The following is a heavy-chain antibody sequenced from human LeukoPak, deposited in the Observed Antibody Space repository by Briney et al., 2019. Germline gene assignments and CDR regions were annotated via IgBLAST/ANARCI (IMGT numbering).Heavy chain of an antibody. J-gene: IGHJ4*02. CDR3: ARGYCSSTSCGADFDY. CDR2: IYYSGST. D-gene: IGHD2-2*01. Sequence: TSETLSLTCTVSGGSISSYYWSWIRQPPGKGLEWIGYIYYSGSTNYNPSLKSRVTISVDTSKNQFSLKLSSVTAADTAVYYCARGYCSSTSCGADFDYWGQGTLVTVSS. CDR1: GGSISSYY. V-gene: IGHV4-59*01.